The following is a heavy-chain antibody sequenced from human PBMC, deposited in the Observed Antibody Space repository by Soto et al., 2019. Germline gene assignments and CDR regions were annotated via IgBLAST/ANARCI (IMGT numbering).Heavy chain of an antibody. J-gene: IGHJ4*02. D-gene: IGHD2-8*02. V-gene: IGHV3-48*01. CDR3: ARDSTWSFDY. Sequence: PGGSLRLSCATSGFTFNGYSLNWFRQAPGKGLEWISYIGWSGSPTHYAESVKGRFTISRDEFTNSLYLQLNSLRVEDTAVYFCARDSTWSFDYWGQGTPVTVSS. CDR2: IGWSGSPT. CDR1: GFTFNGYS.